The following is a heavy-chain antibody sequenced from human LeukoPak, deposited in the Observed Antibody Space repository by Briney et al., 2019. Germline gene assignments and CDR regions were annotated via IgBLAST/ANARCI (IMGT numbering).Heavy chain of an antibody. CDR3: AREVGATDY. J-gene: IGHJ4*02. V-gene: IGHV3-23*01. CDR1: GFTFSSYA. CDR2: ISGSGDST. D-gene: IGHD1-26*01. Sequence: GGSLRLSCAASGFTFSSYAMGWVRQAPGKGLEWLSVISGSGDSTHYADSVTGRFTISRDISKNTLYLQMNSLRAEDTAVYYCAREVGATDYWGQGTQVTVSS.